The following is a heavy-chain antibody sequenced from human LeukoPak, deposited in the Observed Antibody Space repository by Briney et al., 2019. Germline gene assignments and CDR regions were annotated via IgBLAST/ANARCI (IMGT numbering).Heavy chain of an antibody. CDR3: ARISAYGDYYFDY. J-gene: IGHJ4*02. CDR1: GFSLITSGMC. CDR2: IDWDDDK. V-gene: IGHV2-70*01. D-gene: IGHD4-17*01. Sequence: SGPTLMNPTQTLTLTCTFSGFSLITSGMCVSWIHQPPGKAPEWLALIDWDDDKYYSTSLKTRLTISKDTFKNQVVLTMTNMDPVDTATYYCARISAYGDYYFDYWGQGTLVTVSS.